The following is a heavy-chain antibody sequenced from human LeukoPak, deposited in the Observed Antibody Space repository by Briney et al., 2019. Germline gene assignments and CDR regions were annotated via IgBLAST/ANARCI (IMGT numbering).Heavy chain of an antibody. CDR3: ARDILTGYYSRPNYNWFDP. D-gene: IGHD3-9*01. CDR1: GGSISSYY. Sequence: SETLSLTCTVSGGSISSYYWSWIRQPPGKGLEWIGRIYTSGSTNYNPSLKSRVTMSVDTSKNQFSLKLSSVTAADTAVYYCARDILTGYYSRPNYNWFDPWGQGTLVTVSS. J-gene: IGHJ5*02. V-gene: IGHV4-4*07. CDR2: IYTSGST.